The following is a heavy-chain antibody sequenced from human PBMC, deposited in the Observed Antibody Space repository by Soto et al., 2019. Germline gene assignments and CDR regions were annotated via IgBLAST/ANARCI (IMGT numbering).Heavy chain of an antibody. CDR1: GGSVSSDSYY. CDR2: IYFSGTT. CDR3: VRSPYSGDYVDY. V-gene: IGHV4-61*01. Sequence: PSETLSLTCSVSGGSVSSDSYYWSWIRQPPGAGLEWIGYIYFSGTTNYNPSLESRVTILVDSSKNQFSLKLSSVTAADTAVYYCVRSPYSGDYVDYWGQGTLVTVSS. J-gene: IGHJ4*02. D-gene: IGHD4-17*01.